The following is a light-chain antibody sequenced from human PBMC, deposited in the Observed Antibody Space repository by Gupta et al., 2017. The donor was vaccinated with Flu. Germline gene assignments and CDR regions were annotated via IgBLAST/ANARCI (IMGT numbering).Light chain of an antibody. J-gene: IGKJ2*01. CDR3: QQYSISPPFI. CDR1: RRVLNND. V-gene: IGKV3-20*01. CDR2: STS. Sequence: LLLSPAEKAALPSRAGRRVLNNDLAWYQQRPGQAPRLLIYSTSTRAAGVPDRFSGSGSGTDFTLTVNRLQSEDSAVYYCQQYSISPPFIFGQGTKVEIK.